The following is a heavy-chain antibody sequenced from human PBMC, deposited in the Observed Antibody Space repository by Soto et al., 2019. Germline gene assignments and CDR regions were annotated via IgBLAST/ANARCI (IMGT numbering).Heavy chain of an antibody. CDR2: IHHSGST. D-gene: IGHD1-26*01. V-gene: IGHV4-4*02. CDR3: ARGGYYFYMDV. Sequence: QVQLQESGPGLVKPSETLSLTCAVSGGSISISNWCSWVRQTPGKGLEWIGQIHHSGSTNYSPSLTSRVTISVDKSKNRFSLKMNSVTAADTAVYYCARGGYYFYMDVWGKGTTVTVSS. J-gene: IGHJ6*03. CDR1: GGSISISNW.